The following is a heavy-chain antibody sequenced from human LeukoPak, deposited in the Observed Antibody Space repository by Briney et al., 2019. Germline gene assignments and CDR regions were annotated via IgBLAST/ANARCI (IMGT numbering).Heavy chain of an antibody. CDR3: ARGRIASRPGD. V-gene: IGHV4-39*02. CDR1: GDSISSSSYY. Sequence: PSETLSRTCTVSGDSISSSSYYWGWIRQPPGKGLEWIGSLSYSGSAYYNPSLKSRVTISVDASKNQFSLRLSSVTAADTAGYYCARGRIASRPGDWGQGTLVTVSS. CDR2: LSYSGSA. J-gene: IGHJ4*02. D-gene: IGHD6-6*01.